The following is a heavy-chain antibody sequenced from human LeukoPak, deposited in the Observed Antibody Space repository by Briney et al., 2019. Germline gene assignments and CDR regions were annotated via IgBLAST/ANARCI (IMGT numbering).Heavy chain of an antibody. D-gene: IGHD3-22*01. CDR1: GGSVSSGSYY. CDR3: VRGAGKSSGYYFFDY. Sequence: SGTLSLTCTVSGGSVSSGSYYWSWIRQPPGKGLEWIGYIYYSGSTNYNPSLKSRVTISVDTSKNQFSLKLSSVTAADTAVYYCVRGAGKSSGYYFFDYWGQGTLVTVSS. V-gene: IGHV4-61*01. CDR2: IYYSGST. J-gene: IGHJ4*02.